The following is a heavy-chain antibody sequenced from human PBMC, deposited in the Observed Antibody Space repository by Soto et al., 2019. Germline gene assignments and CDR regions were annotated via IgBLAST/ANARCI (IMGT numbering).Heavy chain of an antibody. Sequence: GGYLRLSCAASGFTFSTYSMNWVRQAPGKGLEWLSYISSGSSTIYYADSVERRFTISRYNVENSLYLHMNSLRDDDTPVSFYARDQDYCGWGSLDESDNWGQGTMANVSS. CDR3: ARDQDYCGWGSLDESDN. J-gene: IGHJ3*02. V-gene: IGHV3-48*02. CDR2: ISSGSSTI. D-gene: IGHD3-10*01. CDR1: GFTFSTYS.